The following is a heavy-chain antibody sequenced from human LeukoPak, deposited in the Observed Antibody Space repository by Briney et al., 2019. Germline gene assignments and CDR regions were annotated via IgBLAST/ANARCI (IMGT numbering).Heavy chain of an antibody. CDR1: GFTFDDYA. D-gene: IGHD4-11*01. CDR3: ARVATLMTTVTLGWKYYYYMDV. J-gene: IGHJ6*03. Sequence: GRSLRLSCAASGFTFDDYAMHWVRQAPGKVLEWVSGISWNSGSIGYADSVKGRFTISRDNAKNSLYLQMNSLRAEDTAVYYCARVATLMTTVTLGWKYYYYMDVWGKGTTVTVSS. V-gene: IGHV3-9*01. CDR2: ISWNSGSI.